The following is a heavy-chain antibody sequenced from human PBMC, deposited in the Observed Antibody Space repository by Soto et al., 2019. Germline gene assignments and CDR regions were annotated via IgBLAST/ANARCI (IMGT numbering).Heavy chain of an antibody. J-gene: IGHJ6*02. CDR1: GFTFSDYY. CDR3: ARTTRYDFWSGYSSGGMDV. Sequence: GGSLRLSCAASGFTFSDYYMSWIRQAPGKGLEWVSYISSSGSTIYYADSVKGRFTISRDNAKNSLYLQMNSLRAEDTAVYYCARTTRYDFWSGYSSGGMDVWGQGTTVTVSS. CDR2: ISSSGSTI. V-gene: IGHV3-11*01. D-gene: IGHD3-3*01.